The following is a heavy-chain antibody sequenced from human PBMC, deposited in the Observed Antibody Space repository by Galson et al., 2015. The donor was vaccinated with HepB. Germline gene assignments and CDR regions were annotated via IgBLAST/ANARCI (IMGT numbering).Heavy chain of an antibody. D-gene: IGHD3-10*01. CDR1: GFTFSSYS. V-gene: IGHV3-48*01. CDR2: ISSSSSTI. CDR3: AGGSGSYLYYFDY. Sequence: SLRLSCAASGFTFSSYSMNWVRQAPGKGLEWVSYISSSSSTIYYADSVKGRFTISRDNSKNTLYLQMNSLRAEDTAVYYCAGGSGSYLYYFDYWGQGTLVTVSS. J-gene: IGHJ4*02.